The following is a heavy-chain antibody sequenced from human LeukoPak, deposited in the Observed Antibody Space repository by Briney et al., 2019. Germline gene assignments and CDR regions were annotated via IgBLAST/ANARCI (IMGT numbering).Heavy chain of an antibody. D-gene: IGHD3-3*01. CDR3: ARGVYYDFWSGYYAFDI. Sequence: SETLSLTCTVSGGSISSSSYYWSWIRQPAGKGLEWIGRIYTSGSTNYNPSLKSRVTISVDTSKNQFSLKLSSVTAADTAVYYCARGVYYDFWSGYYAFDIWGQGTMVTVSS. J-gene: IGHJ3*02. V-gene: IGHV4-61*02. CDR2: IYTSGST. CDR1: GGSISSSSYY.